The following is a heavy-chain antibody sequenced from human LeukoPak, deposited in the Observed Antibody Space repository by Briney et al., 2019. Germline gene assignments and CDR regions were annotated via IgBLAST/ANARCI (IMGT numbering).Heavy chain of an antibody. CDR1: GFTVSSNY. CDR3: ARWGSGRPYFDY. Sequence: GGSLRLSCAPSGFTVSSNYMSWVRQAPGKGLEWVSVIYSGGSTYYADSVKGRFTISRDNSKNTLYLQMNSLRAEDTAVYYCARWGSGRPYFDYWGQGTLVTVSS. J-gene: IGHJ4*02. D-gene: IGHD3-10*01. V-gene: IGHV3-66*01. CDR2: IYSGGST.